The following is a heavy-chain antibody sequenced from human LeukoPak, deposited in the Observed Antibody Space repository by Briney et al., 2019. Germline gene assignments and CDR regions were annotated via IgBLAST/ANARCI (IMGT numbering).Heavy chain of an antibody. J-gene: IGHJ4*02. V-gene: IGHV3-23*01. CDR1: GFTFSSYG. Sequence: PGGSLRLSCAAPGFTFSSYGMSWVRQAPGKGLEWVSGFGGGGGPTYYADSVKGRFTISRDNSKNTLYLQMNSLRADDTAVYYCAKDRRQLANFDYWGQGTLVTVSS. CDR3: AKDRRQLANFDY. CDR2: FGGGGGPT. D-gene: IGHD6-13*01.